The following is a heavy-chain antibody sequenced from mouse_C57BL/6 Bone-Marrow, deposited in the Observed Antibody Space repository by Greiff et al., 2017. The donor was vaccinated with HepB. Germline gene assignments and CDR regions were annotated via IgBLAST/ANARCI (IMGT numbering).Heavy chain of an antibody. CDR3: ARSRGNYYAMDY. J-gene: IGHJ4*01. CDR1: GYSFTGYF. V-gene: IGHV1-20*01. CDR2: INPYNGDT. Sequence: EVQLKESGPELVKPGDSVKISCKASGYSFTGYFMNWVMQSHGKSLEWIGRINPYNGDTFYNQKFKGKATLTVDKSSSTAHMELRSLTSEDSAVYYCARSRGNYYAMDYWGQGTSVTVSS.